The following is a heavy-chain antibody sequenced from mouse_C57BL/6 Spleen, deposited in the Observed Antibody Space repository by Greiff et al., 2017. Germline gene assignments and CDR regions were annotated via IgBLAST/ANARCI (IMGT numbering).Heavy chain of an antibody. CDR1: GYTFTSYW. CDR2: INPSNGGT. V-gene: IGHV1-53*01. D-gene: IGHD1-1*01. CDR3: AKTLYYYGSSPFAY. Sequence: QVQLKESGTELVKPGASVKLSCKASGYTFTSYWMHWVKQRPGQGLEWIGNINPSNGGTNYNEKFKSKATLTVDKSSSTAYMQLSSLTSEDSAVYYCAKTLYYYGSSPFAYWGQGTLVTVSA. J-gene: IGHJ3*01.